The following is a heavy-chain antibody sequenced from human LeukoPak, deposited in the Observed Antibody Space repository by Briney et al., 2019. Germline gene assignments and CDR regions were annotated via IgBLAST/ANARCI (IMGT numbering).Heavy chain of an antibody. CDR2: IYYRGST. Sequence: AQTLSLTCTVSGRSISSGGYHWRGIRQHPGEGLEWIGYIYYRGSTYYNPSLKSRVTISVDTSKNQFSLKLSSVTAADTAVYYCARDGYNRFDYWGQGTLVTVSS. J-gene: IGHJ4*02. CDR3: ARDGYNRFDY. CDR1: GRSISSGGYH. V-gene: IGHV4-31*03. D-gene: IGHD1-1*01.